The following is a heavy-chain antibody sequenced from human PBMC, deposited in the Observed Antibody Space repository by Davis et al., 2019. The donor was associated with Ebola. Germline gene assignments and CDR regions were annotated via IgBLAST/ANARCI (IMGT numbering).Heavy chain of an antibody. D-gene: IGHD1-1*01. CDR3: AYRPRGGYFDP. CDR2: IYWDGDM. V-gene: IGHV2-5*02. J-gene: IGHJ5*02. CDR1: GFSHRARAVG. Sequence: SGPTLVKPPQTLTLTCTFSGFSHRARAVGVTWIRQPPGKALEWLATIYWDGDMLYSPSLKNRLSITKDESKNQVVLTMTNMDPVDTATYYCAYRPRGGYFDPWGQGTLVTVSS.